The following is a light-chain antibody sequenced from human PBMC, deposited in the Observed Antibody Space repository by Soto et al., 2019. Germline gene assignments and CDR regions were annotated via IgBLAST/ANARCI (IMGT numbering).Light chain of an antibody. V-gene: IGLV2-23*01. Sequence: QSALTQPASVSGSPGQSITISCTGTSSDVGSYNLGSWYQQHPGKAPKLMIYEGSKRPSGVSNRFSGSKSGNTASLTISGLQAEDEADYYCCSYAGSSTSVFGGGTQLTVL. J-gene: IGLJ2*01. CDR3: CSYAGSSTSV. CDR2: EGS. CDR1: SSDVGSYNL.